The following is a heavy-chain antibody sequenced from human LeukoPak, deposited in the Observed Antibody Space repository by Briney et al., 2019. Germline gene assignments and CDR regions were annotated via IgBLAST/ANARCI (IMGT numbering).Heavy chain of an antibody. Sequence: GGSLRLSCAASGFIVNTNYMTWVRQAPGRGLEWFSFIYADGTTYYADSVKGRFTISRDISKNTLYLQINSLRAEDTAVYYCARRAGDYSHPYDHWGQGTLVTVSS. D-gene: IGHD3-22*01. CDR1: GFIVNTNY. CDR2: IYADGTT. CDR3: ARRAGDYSHPYDH. V-gene: IGHV3-53*01. J-gene: IGHJ4*02.